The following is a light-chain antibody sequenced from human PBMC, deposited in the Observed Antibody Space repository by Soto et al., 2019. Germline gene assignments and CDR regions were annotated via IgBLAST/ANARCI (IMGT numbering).Light chain of an antibody. Sequence: LTQSPAILSLSPGERATLSCTASQSVDTYIAWYQQRPGQPPRLLIHDTSHRASGVPARFRGSGSGTDFTLTITSQEPEDFAVYFCQQRRNWVSFGPGTRL. CDR2: DTS. CDR1: QSVDTY. V-gene: IGKV3-11*01. CDR3: QQRRNWVS. J-gene: IGKJ3*01.